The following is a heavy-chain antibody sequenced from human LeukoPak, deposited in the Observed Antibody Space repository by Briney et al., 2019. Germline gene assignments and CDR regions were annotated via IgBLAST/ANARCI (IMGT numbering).Heavy chain of an antibody. Sequence: ASVKVSCKASGNTFINYGFSWVRQAPGQGLEWMGWVSAYNGDTSYAQNIQDRVTMTTDRSTGTVYLELRSLRSDDTAVYYCARGGATRERYFHYWGQGTLVTVSS. V-gene: IGHV1-18*01. CDR3: ARGGATRERYFHY. CDR2: VSAYNGDT. J-gene: IGHJ4*02. CDR1: GNTFINYG. D-gene: IGHD1-26*01.